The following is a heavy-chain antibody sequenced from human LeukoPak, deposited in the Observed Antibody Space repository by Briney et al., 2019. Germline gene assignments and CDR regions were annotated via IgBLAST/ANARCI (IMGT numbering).Heavy chain of an antibody. D-gene: IGHD6-19*01. J-gene: IGHJ4*02. CDR2: IYYSGST. CDR3: ARGPRIAVAATD. V-gene: IGHV4-39*07. CDR1: GGSISGSSYY. Sequence: SETLSLTCTVSGGSISGSSYYWGWIRQPPGKGLEWIGSIYYSGSTYYNPSLKSRVTISVDTSKNQFSLKLSSVTAADTAVYYCARGPRIAVAATDWGQGTLVTVSS.